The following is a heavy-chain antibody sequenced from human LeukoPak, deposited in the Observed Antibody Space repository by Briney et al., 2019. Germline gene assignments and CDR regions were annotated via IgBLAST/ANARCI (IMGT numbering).Heavy chain of an antibody. CDR1: GGSISSGSYY. CDR2: IYTSGST. CDR3: ARGTRYGDYPFDY. D-gene: IGHD4-17*01. Sequence: SQTLSLTCTVSGGSISSGSYYWSWIRQPAGKGLEWIGRIYTSGSTYYNPSLKSRVTISVDTSKNQFSLKLSSVTAADTAVYYCARGTRYGDYPFDYWGQGTLVTVSS. V-gene: IGHV4-61*02. J-gene: IGHJ4*02.